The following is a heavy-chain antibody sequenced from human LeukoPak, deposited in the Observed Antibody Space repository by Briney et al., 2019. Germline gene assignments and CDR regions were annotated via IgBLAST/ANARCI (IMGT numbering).Heavy chain of an antibody. J-gene: IGHJ4*02. D-gene: IGHD1-1*01. CDR3: ATVHDSSLDY. CDR2: FAYDGSNT. Sequence: GGSLRLSCAASGFTFSSYAMHWVRQAPGKGLEWVAVFAYDGSNTYYADSVKGRFTISRDNSKNTLYLQMNSLRTEDTAVYYCATVHDSSLDYWGQGTLVTVSS. V-gene: IGHV3-30-3*01. CDR1: GFTFSSYA.